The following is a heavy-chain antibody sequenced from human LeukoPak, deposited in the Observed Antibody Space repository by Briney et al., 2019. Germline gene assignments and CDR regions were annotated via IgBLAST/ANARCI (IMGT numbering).Heavy chain of an antibody. D-gene: IGHD1-26*01. V-gene: IGHV3-30*04. J-gene: IGHJ4*02. CDR1: GFAFSSYA. Sequence: GGSLRLSCAASGFAFSSYAMHWVRQAPGKGLEWLAVVSAHGLDKFYADSVRGRFIISKDTSQNTLFLQMNSLRAEDTAVYYCASGSYSYYFDYWGQGTLVTVSS. CDR2: VSAHGLDK. CDR3: ASGSYSYYFDY.